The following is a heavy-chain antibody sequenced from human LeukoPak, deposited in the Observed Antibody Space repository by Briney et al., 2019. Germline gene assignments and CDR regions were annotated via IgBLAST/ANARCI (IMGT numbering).Heavy chain of an antibody. D-gene: IGHD1-26*01. V-gene: IGHV3-74*01. Sequence: GGSLRLSCAASGFTSSNYWMYWVRQAPGKGLVWVSHINSDGSSTTYADSVKGRFTISRDNAKNTLYLQMSSLRVEDTAVYYCARDRPTGSYYSIDYWGQGTLVTVSS. CDR2: INSDGSST. CDR3: ARDRPTGSYYSIDY. J-gene: IGHJ4*02. CDR1: GFTSSNYW.